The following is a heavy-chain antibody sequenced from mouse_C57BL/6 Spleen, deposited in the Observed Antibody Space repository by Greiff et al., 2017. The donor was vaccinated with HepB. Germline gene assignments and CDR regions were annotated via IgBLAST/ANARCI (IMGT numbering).Heavy chain of an antibody. J-gene: IGHJ4*01. CDR1: GFTFSSYA. Sequence: EVKVVESGGGLVKPGGSLKLSCAASGFTFSSYAMSWVRQTPEKRLEWVATISDGGSYTYYPDNVKGRFTISRDNAKNNLYLQMSHLKSEDTAMYYCARGGAYGYDAGYYAMDYWGQGTSVTVSS. D-gene: IGHD2-2*01. CDR2: ISDGGSYT. V-gene: IGHV5-4*03. CDR3: ARGGAYGYDAGYYAMDY.